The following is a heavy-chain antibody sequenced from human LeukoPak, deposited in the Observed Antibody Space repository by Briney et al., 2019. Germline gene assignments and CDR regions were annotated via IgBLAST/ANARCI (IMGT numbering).Heavy chain of an antibody. CDR1: GVSIRSSGYY. V-gene: IGHV4-61*08. D-gene: IGHD3-10*01. CDR2: IYYSGST. CDR3: ASDDYYGSGSYAAN. Sequence: SETLSLTCTVSGVSIRSSGYYWGWIRQPPGKGLEWIGYIYYSGSTNYNPSLKSRVTISVDTSKNQFSLKLSSVTAADTAVYYCASDDYYGSGSYAANWGQGTLVTVSS. J-gene: IGHJ4*02.